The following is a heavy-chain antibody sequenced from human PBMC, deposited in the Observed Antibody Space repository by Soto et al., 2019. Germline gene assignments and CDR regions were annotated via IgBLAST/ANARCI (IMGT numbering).Heavy chain of an antibody. D-gene: IGHD5-18*01. V-gene: IGHV3-15*01. CDR1: GFTFSNAW. Sequence: GGSLRLSCAASGFTFSNAWMSWVRQAPGKGLEWGGRIKSKTDGGTTDYAAPVKGRFTISRDDSKNTLYLQMNSLKTEDTAVYYCTTDLGYSYGSLGDYWGQGTLVTVSS. CDR2: IKSKTDGGTT. CDR3: TTDLGYSYGSLGDY. J-gene: IGHJ4*02.